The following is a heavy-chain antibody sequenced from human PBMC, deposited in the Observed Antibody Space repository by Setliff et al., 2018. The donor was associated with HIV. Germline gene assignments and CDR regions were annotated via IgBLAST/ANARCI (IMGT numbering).Heavy chain of an antibody. V-gene: IGHV4-61*09. CDR2: IYTGGSP. Sequence: TLSLTCTVSGGSISSGRYYWSWIRQPAGKGLEWIGHIYTGGSPNYNPSLKSRVTISVDTSKNQFSLKLSSVTAADTAVYYCARPALGIGGGSRFDNWGQGTRVTV. CDR3: ARPALGIGGGSRFDN. J-gene: IGHJ4*02. D-gene: IGHD3-10*01. CDR1: GGSISSGRYY.